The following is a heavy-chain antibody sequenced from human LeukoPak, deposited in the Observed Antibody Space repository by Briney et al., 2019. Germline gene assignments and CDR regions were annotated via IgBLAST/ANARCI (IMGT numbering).Heavy chain of an antibody. CDR2: ISGSGGST. CDR3: AKDEDIVVVPAADY. J-gene: IGHJ4*02. V-gene: IGHV3-23*01. Sequence: PGGSLRLSCAASRFTFSSYGMSWVRQAPGKGLEWASAISGSGGSTYYADSVKGRFTISRDNSKNTLYLQMNSLRAEDTAVYYCAKDEDIVVVPAADYWGQGTLVTVSS. CDR1: RFTFSSYG. D-gene: IGHD2-2*01.